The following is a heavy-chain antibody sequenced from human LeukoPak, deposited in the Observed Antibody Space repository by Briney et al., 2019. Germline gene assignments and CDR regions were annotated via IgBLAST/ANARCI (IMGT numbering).Heavy chain of an antibody. J-gene: IGHJ4*02. Sequence: SETLSLTCTVSGGSISNDYWSWIRQPPGKGLEWIGYIFYSGSTNYNPSLKSRVTMSVDTSKNQFSLRLSSVTPAETAVYYCARGGRGLRLGELSHFDYWGQGTLVTVSS. CDR3: ARGGRGLRLGELSHFDY. D-gene: IGHD3-16*02. V-gene: IGHV4-59*01. CDR2: IFYSGST. CDR1: GGSISNDY.